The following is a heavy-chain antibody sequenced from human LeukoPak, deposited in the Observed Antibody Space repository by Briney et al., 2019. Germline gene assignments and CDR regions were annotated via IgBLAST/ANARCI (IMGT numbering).Heavy chain of an antibody. CDR3: TRDGSARSLAT. D-gene: IGHD6-25*01. J-gene: IGHJ3*01. Sequence: SETLSLTCTVSGASISNDYWCWIRQPPGKGLEWLGCFYQSENTNYSPSLKSRVTISVDTSNNQVFLRLTSVTAADTAIYYCTRDGSARSLATWGQGTMVTVSS. CDR2: FYQSENT. V-gene: IGHV4-59*01. CDR1: GASISNDY.